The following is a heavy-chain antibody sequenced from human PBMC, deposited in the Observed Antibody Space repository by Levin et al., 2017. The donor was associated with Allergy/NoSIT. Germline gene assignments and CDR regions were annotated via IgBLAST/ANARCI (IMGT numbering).Heavy chain of an antibody. Sequence: KPGGSLRLSCTVSGDSISRISNYWGWIRQPPGRGLEWIGSAHYSGRNYFNPSLKSRVTFSIDTSKNHFSLKLSSVTAADTALYYCARHVPWGGDEDVLTGYYLPKWGQGTLVTVSS. V-gene: IGHV4-39*01. D-gene: IGHD3-9*01. J-gene: IGHJ4*02. CDR2: AHYSGRN. CDR3: ARHVPWGGDEDVLTGYYLPK. CDR1: GDSISRISNY.